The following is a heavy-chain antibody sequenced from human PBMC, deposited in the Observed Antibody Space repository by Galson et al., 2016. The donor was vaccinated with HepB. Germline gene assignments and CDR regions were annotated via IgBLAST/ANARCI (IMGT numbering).Heavy chain of an antibody. Sequence: SLRLSCAASGFTFSCYGMHWVRQAPGKGLEWVAVISYDGSNKYYADPVKGRFTISRDNSKNTLYLQMNSLRAEDTAVYYCATPYYDFWSGYNPFDYWGQGTLVTVSS. CDR1: GFTFSCYG. D-gene: IGHD3-3*01. CDR2: ISYDGSNK. V-gene: IGHV3-30*03. J-gene: IGHJ4*02. CDR3: ATPYYDFWSGYNPFDY.